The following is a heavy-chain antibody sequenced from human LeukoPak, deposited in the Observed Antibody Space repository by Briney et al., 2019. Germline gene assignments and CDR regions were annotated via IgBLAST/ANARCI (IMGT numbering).Heavy chain of an antibody. V-gene: IGHV4-59*01. J-gene: IGHJ4*02. Sequence: SETLSLTCTVSGGSISSYYWSWIRQPPGKGLEWIGYIYYSGSTNYNPSLKSRVTISVDTSKNQFSLRLSSVTAADTAVYYCARGPRGNRVDYWGQGTLVTVSS. CDR2: IYYSGST. CDR3: ARGPRGNRVDY. D-gene: IGHD4-23*01. CDR1: GGSISSYY.